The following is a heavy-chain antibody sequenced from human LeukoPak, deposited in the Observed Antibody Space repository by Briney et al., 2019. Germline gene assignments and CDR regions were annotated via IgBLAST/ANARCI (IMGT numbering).Heavy chain of an antibody. D-gene: IGHD4-17*01. CDR3: ARGTVGDY. CDR2: ISAYNGNT. CDR1: GYTFTSYG. V-gene: IGHV1-18*01. Sequence: SVKASSTASGYTFTSYGISWVRQAPGQGHEWMGWISAYNGNTNYAQKLQGRVTMTTDTSTSTAYMELRRRRSDDTAVYYCARGTVGDYWGQGTLVTVSS. J-gene: IGHJ4*02.